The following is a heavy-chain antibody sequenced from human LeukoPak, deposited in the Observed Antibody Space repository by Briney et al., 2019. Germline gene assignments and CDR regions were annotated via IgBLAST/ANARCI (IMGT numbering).Heavy chain of an antibody. CDR3: ARASSSTSCIDY. CDR2: IYYSGST. J-gene: IGHJ4*02. Sequence: PSETLSLTCTVSGGSISSSSYYWGWIRQPPGKGLEWIGSIYYSGSTYYTPSLKSRVTISVDTSKNQFSLKLSSVTAADTAVYYCARASSSTSCIDYWGQGALVTVSS. V-gene: IGHV4-39*07. CDR1: GGSISSSSYY. D-gene: IGHD2-2*01.